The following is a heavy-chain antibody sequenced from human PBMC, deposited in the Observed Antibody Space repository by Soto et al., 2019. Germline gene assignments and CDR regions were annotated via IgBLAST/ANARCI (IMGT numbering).Heavy chain of an antibody. CDR2: INHSGST. CDR1: GGSFSGYY. CDR3: ASLYCSSTSCYAQNWFDP. Sequence: SETLSLTCAVYGGSFSGYYWSWIRQPPGKGLEWIGEINHSGSTNYNPSLKSRVTISVDTSKNQFSLKLSSVTAADTAVYYCASLYCSSTSCYAQNWFDPWGQGTLVTVSS. D-gene: IGHD2-2*01. V-gene: IGHV4-34*01. J-gene: IGHJ5*02.